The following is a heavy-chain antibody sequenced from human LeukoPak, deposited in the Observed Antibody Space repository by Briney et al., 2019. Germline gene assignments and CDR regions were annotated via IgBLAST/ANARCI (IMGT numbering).Heavy chain of an antibody. J-gene: IGHJ4*02. V-gene: IGHV1-46*01. Sequence: GASVKVSCKASGYTFTGYYMHWVRQAPGQGLEWMGIINPSGGSTSYAQKFQGRVTMTRDTSTSTVYMELSSLRSEDTAVYYCARDVVVVAATLHFDYWGQGTLVTVSS. CDR3: ARDVVVVAATLHFDY. D-gene: IGHD2-15*01. CDR1: GYTFTGYY. CDR2: INPSGGST.